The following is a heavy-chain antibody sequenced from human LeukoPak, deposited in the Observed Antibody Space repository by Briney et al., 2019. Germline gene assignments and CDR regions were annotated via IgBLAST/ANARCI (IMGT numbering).Heavy chain of an antibody. CDR3: ARDLGGSYML. CDR2: INQGGNQD. CDR1: GFTFSSYA. D-gene: IGHD1-26*01. J-gene: IGHJ4*02. V-gene: IGHV3-7*01. Sequence: GGSLRLSCAASGFTFSSYAMSWVRQAPGMGLEWVANINQGGNQDAYVASVRGRFTVSRDNAKNSLYLQMNSLRAEDTAVYYCARDLGGSYMLWGQGTLVTVSS.